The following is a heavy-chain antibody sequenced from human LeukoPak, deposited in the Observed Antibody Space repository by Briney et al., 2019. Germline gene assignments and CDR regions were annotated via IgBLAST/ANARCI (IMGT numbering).Heavy chain of an antibody. CDR2: INWNGGST. CDR1: GFTFDDYG. J-gene: IGHJ6*03. D-gene: IGHD3-10*01. CDR3: ARVGTEVRGVIIIYYYYYMDV. V-gene: IGHV3-20*04. Sequence: GGSLRLSCAASGFTFDDYGMSWVRQAPGKGLEWVSGINWNGGSTGYADSVKGRFTISGDNAKNSLYLQMNSLRAEDTALYYCARVGTEVRGVIIIYYYYYMDVWGKGTTVTVSS.